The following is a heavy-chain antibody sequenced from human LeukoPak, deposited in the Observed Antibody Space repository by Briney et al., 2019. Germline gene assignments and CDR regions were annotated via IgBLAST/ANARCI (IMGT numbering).Heavy chain of an antibody. CDR1: GFTFSSYA. V-gene: IGHV3-23*01. Sequence: GGSLRLSCAASGFTFSSYAMTWVRQAPGKGLEWVSGISSSGGTTYHADSVKGRFTISRDNSKNTLYLQMNSLRAEDTAVYYCVRKASYYDSSEDGYFDLWGRGILVTVSS. CDR3: VRKASYYDSSEDGYFDL. D-gene: IGHD3-22*01. CDR2: ISSSGGTT. J-gene: IGHJ2*01.